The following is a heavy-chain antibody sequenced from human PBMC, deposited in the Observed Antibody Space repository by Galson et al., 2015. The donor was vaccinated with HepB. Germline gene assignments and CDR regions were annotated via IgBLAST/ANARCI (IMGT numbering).Heavy chain of an antibody. CDR2: TKPDGSDK. Sequence: SLRLSCAASGFMFSDSWMDWIRQAPGKGLEWVASTKPDGSDKYYVDSVKGRFTISRDNAKNSLFLQMNSLRLEDTAVYYCVRGAYNSFHSWGQGAMVTVSS. J-gene: IGHJ3*02. CDR3: VRGAYNSFHS. V-gene: IGHV3-7*01. D-gene: IGHD5-24*01. CDR1: GFMFSDSW.